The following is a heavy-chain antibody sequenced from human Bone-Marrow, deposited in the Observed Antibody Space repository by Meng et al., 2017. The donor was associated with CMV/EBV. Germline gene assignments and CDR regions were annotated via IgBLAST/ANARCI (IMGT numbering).Heavy chain of an antibody. CDR1: GFKFDDYA. V-gene: IGHV3-48*03. Sequence: GGSLRLSCVGSGFKFDDYAMNWVRQAPGKGLEWVSYISSSGSTIYYADSVKGRFTISRDNAKNSLYLQMNSLRAEDTAVYYCASTSGYSSGWYDVYYYYGMDVWGQGTTVTVSS. CDR2: ISSSGSTI. D-gene: IGHD6-19*01. J-gene: IGHJ6*02. CDR3: ASTSGYSSGWYDVYYYYGMDV.